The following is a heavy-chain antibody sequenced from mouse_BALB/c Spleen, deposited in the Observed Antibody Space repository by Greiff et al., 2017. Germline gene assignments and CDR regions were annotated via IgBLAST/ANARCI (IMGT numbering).Heavy chain of an antibody. CDR3: ARSYYGRRAMDY. V-gene: IGHV1-63*01. CDR1: GYAFTNYW. CDR2: IYPGSGNT. J-gene: IGHJ4*01. Sequence: VQLQQSGAELVRPGTSVKISCKASGYAFTNYWLGWVKQRPGHGLEWIGDIYPGSGNTYYNEKFKGKATLTADKSSSTAYMQLSSLTSEDSAVYFCARSYYGRRAMDYWGQGTSVTVSS. D-gene: IGHD1-1*01.